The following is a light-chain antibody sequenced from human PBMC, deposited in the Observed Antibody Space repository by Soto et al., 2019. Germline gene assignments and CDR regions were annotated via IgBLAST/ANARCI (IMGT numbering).Light chain of an antibody. Sequence: EIVLTQSPATLSLSPGDRATLSCGASQSVSSYLAWYQQKPGQAPRLLIYDASNRAPGIPARFSGSGSGTDFTLTISRLEPEDFAVYYCQQYGSSLWTFGQGTKVDIK. CDR2: DAS. CDR3: QQYGSSLWT. V-gene: IGKV3D-20*01. J-gene: IGKJ1*01. CDR1: QSVSSY.